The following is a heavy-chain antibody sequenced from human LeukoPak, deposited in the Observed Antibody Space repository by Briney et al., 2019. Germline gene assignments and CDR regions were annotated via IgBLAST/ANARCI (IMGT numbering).Heavy chain of an antibody. V-gene: IGHV3-30*02. CDR3: AKDPKYDFWSGYPSYYMDV. D-gene: IGHD3-3*01. CDR1: GFTFSSYG. J-gene: IGHJ6*03. CDR2: IRYDGSNK. Sequence: PGGSLRLSCAASGFTFSSYGLHWVRQAPGKGLEWVAFIRYDGSNKYYADSVKGRFTISRDNSKNTLYLQMNSLRAEDTAVYYCAKDPKYDFWSGYPSYYMDVWGKGTTVTVSS.